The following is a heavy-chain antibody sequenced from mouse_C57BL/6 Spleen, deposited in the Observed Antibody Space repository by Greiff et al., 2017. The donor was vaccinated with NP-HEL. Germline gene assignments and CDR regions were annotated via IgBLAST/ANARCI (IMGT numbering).Heavy chain of an antibody. CDR1: GYAFSSSW. J-gene: IGHJ1*03. D-gene: IGHD2-5*01. V-gene: IGHV1-82*01. CDR2: LYPGDGDT. Sequence: VQLQQSGPELVKPGASVKISCKASGYAFSSSWMNWVKQRPGKGLEWIGRLYPGDGDTNYNGKFEGKATLTADKSSSTAYMQLSSLTSEDSAVYFCARAYSNYPYWYVDVWGTGTTVTVSS. CDR3: ARAYSNYPYWYVDV.